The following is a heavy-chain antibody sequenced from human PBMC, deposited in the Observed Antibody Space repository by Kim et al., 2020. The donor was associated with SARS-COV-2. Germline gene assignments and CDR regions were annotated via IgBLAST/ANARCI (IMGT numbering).Heavy chain of an antibody. J-gene: IGHJ3*02. D-gene: IGHD3-3*01. CDR1: GGSISSGGYY. V-gene: IGHV4-31*03. Sequence: SGTLSLTCTVSGGSISSGGYYWSWIRQHPGKGLEWIGYIYYSGSTYYNLSLKSRVTISVDTSKNQFSLKLSSVTAADTAVYYCARVARITIFGVVNSAFDIWGQGTMVTVSS. CDR3: ARVARITIFGVVNSAFDI. CDR2: IYYSGST.